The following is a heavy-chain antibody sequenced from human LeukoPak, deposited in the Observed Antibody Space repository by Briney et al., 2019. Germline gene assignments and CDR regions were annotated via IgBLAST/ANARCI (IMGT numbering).Heavy chain of an antibody. J-gene: IGHJ2*01. D-gene: IGHD4-23*01. V-gene: IGHV4-59*01. CDR2: IYYTGST. CDR3: AREDGNSTWYFDL. CDR1: GGSLSSYY. Sequence: SETLSLTCTVSGGSLSSYYWTWIRQPPGKGLEWIGYIYYTGSTSYNPSLKSRVTISVQTSKNQFSLKLSSVTAADTAVYYCAREDGNSTWYFDLWGRGTLVTVSS.